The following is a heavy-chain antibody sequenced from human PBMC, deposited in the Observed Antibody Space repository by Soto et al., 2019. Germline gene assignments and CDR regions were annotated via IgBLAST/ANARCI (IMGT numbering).Heavy chain of an antibody. CDR3: ARGITIFGVVIISHSYYAMDV. Sequence: GGSLRLSCAASGFTFSSYAMHWVRQAPGKGLEWVAVISYDGSNKYYADSVKGRFTISRDNSKNTLYLQMNSLRAEDTAVYYCARGITIFGVVIISHSYYAMDVWGQGSTVTVSS. CDR1: GFTFSSYA. V-gene: IGHV3-30-3*01. CDR2: ISYDGSNK. D-gene: IGHD3-3*01. J-gene: IGHJ6*02.